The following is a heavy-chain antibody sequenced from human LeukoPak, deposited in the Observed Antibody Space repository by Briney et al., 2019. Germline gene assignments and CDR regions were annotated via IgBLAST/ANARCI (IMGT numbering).Heavy chain of an antibody. CDR3: ARYRNEALFAFDI. V-gene: IGHV4-59*01. CDR1: GDSINNYY. CDR2: IYYSGST. D-gene: IGHD1-14*01. Sequence: SETLSLTCTVSGDSINNYYWSWIRQPPGKGLEWIGYIYYSGSTNYNPSLKRRVTISVDTPKNQFSLKLNSVTAADTAVYYCARYRNEALFAFDIWGQGTMVTVSS. J-gene: IGHJ3*02.